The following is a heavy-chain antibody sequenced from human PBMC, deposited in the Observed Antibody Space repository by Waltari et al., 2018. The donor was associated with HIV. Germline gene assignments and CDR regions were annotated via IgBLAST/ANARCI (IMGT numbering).Heavy chain of an antibody. V-gene: IGHV3-74*01. CDR3: ARAGRDGKLPPDY. CDR1: GFTFSSYW. D-gene: IGHD1-26*01. CDR2: INSDGSST. J-gene: IGHJ4*02. Sequence: EVQLVESGGGSVQPGGSLRLSCAASGFTFSSYWMHWVRQAPGKGLVLFSRINSDGSSTSYADSVKVRFTISRDNAKNTVYLQMNSLRAEDTAVYYCARAGRDGKLPPDYWGQGTLVTVSS.